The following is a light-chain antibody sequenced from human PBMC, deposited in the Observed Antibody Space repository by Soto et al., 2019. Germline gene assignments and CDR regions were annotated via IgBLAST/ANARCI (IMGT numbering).Light chain of an antibody. Sequence: QSVLTQPASVSGSPGQSITIPCTGTSSDVGGYNYVSWYQHHPGKAPKLMIYGVTNRPSGVSNRFSGSKSGNMASLTISGLQAEDEADYYCSSYTSSSTLVFGGGTKVTVL. CDR3: SSYTSSSTLV. J-gene: IGLJ2*01. V-gene: IGLV2-14*01. CDR1: SSDVGGYNY. CDR2: GVT.